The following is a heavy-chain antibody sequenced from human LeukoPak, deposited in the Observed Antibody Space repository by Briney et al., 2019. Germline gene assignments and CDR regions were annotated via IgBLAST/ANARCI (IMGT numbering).Heavy chain of an antibody. CDR3: AQTTGYSSGWYYFDY. D-gene: IGHD6-19*01. Sequence: SVKVSCKASGGTFSSYAISWVRQAPGQGLEWMGGIIPIFGTANYAQKFQGRVTITADESTSTAYMELSSLRSEDTAVYYCAQTTGYSSGWYYFDYWGQGTLVTVSS. CDR1: GGTFSSYA. CDR2: IIPIFGTA. J-gene: IGHJ4*02. V-gene: IGHV1-69*13.